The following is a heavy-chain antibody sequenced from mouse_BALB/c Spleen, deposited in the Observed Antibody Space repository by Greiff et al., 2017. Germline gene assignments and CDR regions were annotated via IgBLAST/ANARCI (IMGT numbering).Heavy chain of an antibody. J-gene: IGHJ3*01. CDR1: GYTFTSYY. V-gene: IGHV1S81*02. D-gene: IGHD2-4*01. CDR3: TREGSYYDYDEGGWFAY. Sequence: QVHVKQPGAELVKPGASVKLSCKASGYTFTSYYMYWVKQRPGQGLEWIGGINPSNGGTNFNEKFKSKATLTVDKSSSTAYMQLSSLTSEDSAVYYCTREGSYYDYDEGGWFAYWGQGTLVTVSA. CDR2: INPSNGGT.